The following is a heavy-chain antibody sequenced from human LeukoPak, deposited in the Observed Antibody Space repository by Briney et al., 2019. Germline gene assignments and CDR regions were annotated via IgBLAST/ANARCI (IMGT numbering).Heavy chain of an antibody. V-gene: IGHV4-39*01. D-gene: IGHD3-3*01. CDR1: GGSISNSYY. J-gene: IGHJ4*02. CDR3: ARGSTSDFWSGYYRQPSTFFYDY. Sequence: PSETLSLTCTVSGGSISNSYYWGWIRQPPGKGLEWIGSIYYSGSTYYNSSLKSRVTISVDTSKNQFSLKLSSVTAADTAVYYCARGSTSDFWSGYYRQPSTFFYDYWGQGTLVTVSS. CDR2: IYYSGST.